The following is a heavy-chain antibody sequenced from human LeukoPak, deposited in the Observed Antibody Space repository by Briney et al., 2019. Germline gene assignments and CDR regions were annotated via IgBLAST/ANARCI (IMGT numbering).Heavy chain of an antibody. Sequence: PGRSLRLSCVASGFTFSSNGMQWVRQAPGKGREWVAVISYDGNKKYYADSVKGRFTISRDNSKNTMYVQMNSLRAEDTAVYYCVKDRGSSGWFGVDHWGQGTLVTVSS. CDR3: VKDRGSSGWFGVDH. J-gene: IGHJ5*02. V-gene: IGHV3-30*18. D-gene: IGHD6-19*01. CDR1: GFTFSSNG. CDR2: ISYDGNKK.